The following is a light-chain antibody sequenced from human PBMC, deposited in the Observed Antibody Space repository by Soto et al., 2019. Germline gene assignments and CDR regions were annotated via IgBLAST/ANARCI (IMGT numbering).Light chain of an antibody. CDR1: QSVLYSSNNKNY. J-gene: IGKJ1*01. CDR2: WAS. V-gene: IGKV4-1*01. Sequence: DIVMTQSPDSLAVSLGERATINCKSSQSVLYSSNNKNYLAWYQQKPGQPPKLLIYWASTRESGVPDRFSGSGSGTDFTLTISRLQAEDVAVYYCKQYYSTPQTFGQGTKVEIK. CDR3: KQYYSTPQT.